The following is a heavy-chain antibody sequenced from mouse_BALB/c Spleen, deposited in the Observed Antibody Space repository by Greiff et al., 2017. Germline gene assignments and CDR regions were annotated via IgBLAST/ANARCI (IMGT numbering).Heavy chain of an antibody. D-gene: IGHD2-3*01. Sequence: DVKLQESGPGLVKPSQSLSLTCTVTGYSITSDYAWNWIRQFPGNKLEWMGYISYSGSTSYNPSLKSRISITRDTSKNQFFLQLNSVTTEDTATYYCARGGAIYDGYYDYWGQGTTLTVSA. J-gene: IGHJ2*01. V-gene: IGHV3-2*02. CDR1: GYSITSDYA. CDR2: ISYSGST. CDR3: ARGGAIYDGYYDY.